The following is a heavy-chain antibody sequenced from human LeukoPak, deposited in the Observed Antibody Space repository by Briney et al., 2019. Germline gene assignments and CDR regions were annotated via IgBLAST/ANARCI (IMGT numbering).Heavy chain of an antibody. D-gene: IGHD3-22*01. CDR2: INVGNANT. CDR3: ARVPYYYDNNWFDP. V-gene: IGHV1-3*01. J-gene: IGHJ5*02. CDR1: GYTFTTYA. Sequence: ASVKVSCKASGYTFTTYAIHWVRLAPGQRLEWMGWINVGNANTKYSQKLQGRVTITRDTSASTAYMELSTLRPEDTAVYYCARVPYYYDNNWFDPWGQGTLVTVSS.